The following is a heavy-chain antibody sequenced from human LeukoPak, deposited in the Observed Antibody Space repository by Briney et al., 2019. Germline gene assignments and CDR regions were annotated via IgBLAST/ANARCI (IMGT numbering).Heavy chain of an antibody. CDR3: ARDTADSSGYYSFDY. CDR2: VYYSGTT. Sequence: PSETLSLTCSVSGGSISLSYYYWGWIRQPPGKALEWIGSVYYSGTTSYNPSLKSRVTISVDTSKNQFSLKLSSVTAADTAVYYCARDTADSSGYYSFDYWGQGTLVTVSS. D-gene: IGHD3-22*01. CDR1: GGSISLSYYY. V-gene: IGHV4-39*07. J-gene: IGHJ4*02.